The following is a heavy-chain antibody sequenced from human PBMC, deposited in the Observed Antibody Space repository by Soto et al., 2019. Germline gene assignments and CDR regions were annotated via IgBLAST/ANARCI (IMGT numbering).Heavy chain of an antibody. Sequence: EVQLVESGGGLVQPSRSLRLSCAASGFTFDDYAMHWVRQAPGKGLEWVSGITWDSGNIGYADSVKGRFTISRDNAKNSLYLQMNSLRAEDTALYYCAKDDSSSVGATSHYGMDVWGQGTTVTVSS. CDR3: AKDDSSSVGATSHYGMDV. J-gene: IGHJ6*02. CDR2: ITWDSGNI. D-gene: IGHD1-26*01. V-gene: IGHV3-9*01. CDR1: GFTFDDYA.